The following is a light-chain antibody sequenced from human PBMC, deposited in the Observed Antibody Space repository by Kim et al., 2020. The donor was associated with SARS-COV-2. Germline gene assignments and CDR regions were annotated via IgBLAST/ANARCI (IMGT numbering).Light chain of an antibody. CDR2: DIS. Sequence: SITISCTGSSSDVGGYKYVSWYQQHPGTVPKLLIYDISNRPSGVSNRFSGSKSGNTASLTISGLQAEDEADYYCSSYTSSSTNYVFGTGTKVTVL. CDR1: SSDVGGYKY. CDR3: SSYTSSSTNYV. V-gene: IGLV2-14*03. J-gene: IGLJ1*01.